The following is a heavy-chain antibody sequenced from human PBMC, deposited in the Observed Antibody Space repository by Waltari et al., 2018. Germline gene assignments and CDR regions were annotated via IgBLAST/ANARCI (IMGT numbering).Heavy chain of an antibody. Sequence: QVQLQESGPGLVKPSQTLSLTCTVSGGSISSGSSYWSWIRQPAGKGLEWIGYIYTSGSTNYNPSLKSRVTISVDTSKNQFSLKLSSVTAADTAVYYCARDGIDPFDYWGQGTLVTVSS. CDR2: IYTSGST. J-gene: IGHJ4*02. V-gene: IGHV4-61*09. CDR3: ARDGIDPFDY. CDR1: GGSISSGSSY. D-gene: IGHD1-26*01.